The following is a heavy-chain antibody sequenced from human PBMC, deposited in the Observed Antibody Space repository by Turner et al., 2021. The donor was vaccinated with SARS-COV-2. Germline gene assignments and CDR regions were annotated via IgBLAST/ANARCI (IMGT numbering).Heavy chain of an antibody. D-gene: IGHD2-2*01. Sequence: QVQLVESGGGVVQPGRSLRLSCAASGFTFSNYAMHWVRQAPGKGLEWVVVISYDGSYKYYADSVKGRFTISRDNSKNTLYLKMNSLRAEDTAVYYCARDREDCSSSSCYEAYWGQGTLVTVSS. CDR3: ARDREDCSSSSCYEAY. V-gene: IGHV3-30-3*01. CDR1: GFTFSNYA. J-gene: IGHJ4*02. CDR2: ISYDGSYK.